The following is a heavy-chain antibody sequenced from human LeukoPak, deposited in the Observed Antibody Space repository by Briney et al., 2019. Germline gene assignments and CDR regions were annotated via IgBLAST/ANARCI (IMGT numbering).Heavy chain of an antibody. Sequence: GGSLRLSCAASGFTFSSSWMNWVRQAPGKGLEWVANIKQDGSEKYYVDSVKGRFTISRDNAKNSLYLQMNTLRAEDTAVYYCASLDYWGQGTPVIVSS. J-gene: IGHJ4*02. V-gene: IGHV3-7*01. CDR1: GFTFSSSW. CDR3: ASLDY. CDR2: IKQDGSEK.